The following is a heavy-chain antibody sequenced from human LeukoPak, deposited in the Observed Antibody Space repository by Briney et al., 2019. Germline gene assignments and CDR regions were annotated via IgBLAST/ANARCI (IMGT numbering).Heavy chain of an antibody. CDR3: AREVSYCGGDCYYYFDY. CDR2: IWYDGSNK. Sequence: QPGGSLRLSCAASGLIFSGYEMHWVRQAPGKGLEWVAVIWYDGSNKYYADSVKGRFTISRDNSKNTLYLQMNSLRAEDTAVYYCAREVSYCGGDCYYYFDYRGQGTLVTVSS. J-gene: IGHJ4*02. V-gene: IGHV3-33*08. CDR1: GLIFSGYE. D-gene: IGHD2-21*02.